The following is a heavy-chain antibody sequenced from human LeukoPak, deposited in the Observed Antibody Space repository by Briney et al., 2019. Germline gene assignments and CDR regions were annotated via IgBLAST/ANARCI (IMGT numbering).Heavy chain of an antibody. J-gene: IGHJ4*02. CDR2: IYYSGST. CDR1: GGSISSSSNY. Sequence: SETLSLTCTVSGGSISSSSNYWGWIRQSPGKGLEWIGSIYYSGSTYYNPSLKSRLTISVDTSKNQFSLKLSSVTAADTAVYYCARHCAIFGVVIRRNYFDYWGQGTLVTVSS. D-gene: IGHD3-3*01. V-gene: IGHV4-39*01. CDR3: ARHCAIFGVVIRRNYFDY.